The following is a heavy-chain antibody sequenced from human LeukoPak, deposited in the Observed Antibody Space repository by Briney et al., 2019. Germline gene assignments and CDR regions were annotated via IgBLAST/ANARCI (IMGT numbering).Heavy chain of an antibody. Sequence: GRSLRLSCAASGFTFSSYAMHWVRQAPGKGLEWVAVISYDGSNKYFADSVKGRFTIPRDNSKNTLYLQMNSLRAEDTAVYYCARCPLIVVVPAAMPNWFDPWGQGTLVTVSS. CDR1: GFTFSSYA. CDR2: ISYDGSNK. V-gene: IGHV3-30*01. D-gene: IGHD2-2*01. J-gene: IGHJ5*02. CDR3: ARCPLIVVVPAAMPNWFDP.